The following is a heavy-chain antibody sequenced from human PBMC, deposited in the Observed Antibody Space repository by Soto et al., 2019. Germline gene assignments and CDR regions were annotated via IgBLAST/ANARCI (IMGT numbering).Heavy chain of an antibody. V-gene: IGHV1-69*13. J-gene: IGHJ4*02. D-gene: IGHD5-18*01. CDR1: GGTFSSYA. Sequence: ASVKVSCKASGGTFSSYAISWVRQAPGQGLEWMGGIIPIFGTANYAQKFQGRVTITADESTSTAYMELSSLRSEDTAVYYCARYHSYGFYFDYWGQGTMVTVYS. CDR3: ARYHSYGFYFDY. CDR2: IIPIFGTA.